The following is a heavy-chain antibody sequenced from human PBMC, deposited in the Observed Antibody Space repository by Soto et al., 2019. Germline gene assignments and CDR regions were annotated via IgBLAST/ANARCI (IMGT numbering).Heavy chain of an antibody. CDR3: ARCCSSTSYYYYYYMDV. J-gene: IGHJ6*03. D-gene: IGHD2-2*01. CDR1: GGSISSSSYY. Sequence: SETLSLTCTVSGGSISSSSYYWGWIRQPPGKGLEWIRSIYYSGSTCYNPSLKSRVTISVDTSKNQFSLKLSSVTAADTAVYYCARCCSSTSYYYYYYMDVWGKGTTVTVSS. CDR2: IYYSGST. V-gene: IGHV4-39*01.